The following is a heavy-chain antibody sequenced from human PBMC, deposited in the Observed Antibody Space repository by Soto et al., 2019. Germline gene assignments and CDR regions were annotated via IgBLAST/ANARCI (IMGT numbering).Heavy chain of an antibody. D-gene: IGHD1-20*01. CDR2: ISSTGTFI. Sequence: EVQLVESGGGLVKPGGSLRLSCAASGFAFSSYSMNWVRQAPGKGLEWVSSISSTGTFIYYGDSVKGRFTVSRDNAQSSLYLQMSSLRAEDSAMYSCASWYTGIIDSERAGIDYWGQGTLVTVSS. CDR3: ASWYTGIIDSERAGIDY. V-gene: IGHV3-21*04. CDR1: GFAFSSYS. J-gene: IGHJ4*02.